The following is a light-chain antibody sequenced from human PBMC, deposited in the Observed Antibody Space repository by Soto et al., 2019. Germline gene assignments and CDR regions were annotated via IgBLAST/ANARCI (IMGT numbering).Light chain of an antibody. CDR3: QQRASTPVT. CDR1: QSINRD. V-gene: IGKV1-39*01. Sequence: ILICHCPSSLCASVGGRVTITCRASQSINRDLHWYQHRPGEAPNLLISRASSLQSGVPSRFSGSGFGTDFTLTISSLQREDFAAYYCQQRASTPVTFGHGTRVDIK. J-gene: IGKJ5*01. CDR2: RAS.